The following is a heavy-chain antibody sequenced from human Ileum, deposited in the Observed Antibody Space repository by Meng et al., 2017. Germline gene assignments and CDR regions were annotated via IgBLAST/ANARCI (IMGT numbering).Heavy chain of an antibody. D-gene: IGHD3-3*01. V-gene: IGHV4-34*01. CDR1: GGSSSGHY. CDR3: VDSKWSANY. Sequence: GSLRLSCAVYGGSSSGHYWTWNRQLPGKGLEWIGEINDSGSTHYNPTLGSRVTISVDTPKRQFSLKLISVTAADTGVYYCVDSKWSANYWGQGTLVTVSS. CDR2: INDSGST. J-gene: IGHJ4*02.